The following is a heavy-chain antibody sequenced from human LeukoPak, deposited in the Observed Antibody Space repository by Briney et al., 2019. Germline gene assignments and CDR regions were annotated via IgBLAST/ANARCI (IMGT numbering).Heavy chain of an antibody. J-gene: IGHJ3*02. CDR3: AKDSPYDSSGYSIVRAFDI. Sequence: SETLSLTCSVSGGSVSSYYWSWIRQSPGKGLEWIGYIHNSGRTNYNPSLKSRVTISADTSKNQFSLKLTSVTAADTAVYFCAKDSPYDSSGYSIVRAFDIWGQGTMVTVSS. CDR2: IHNSGRT. V-gene: IGHV4-59*02. CDR1: GGSVSSYY. D-gene: IGHD3-22*01.